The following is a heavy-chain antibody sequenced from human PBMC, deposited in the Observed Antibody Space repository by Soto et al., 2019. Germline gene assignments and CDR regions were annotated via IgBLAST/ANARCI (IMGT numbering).Heavy chain of an antibody. CDR2: IYTSGST. V-gene: IGHV4-4*07. Sequence: PXWTLSLTCTVSGGSISSYDCSWIRQPSGKGLEWIGRIYTSGSTNYNPSLKSRVTMSVDTSKNQFSLKLSSVTAADTAVYYCARETSSSWYYPNWFDPWGQGTLVTVSS. D-gene: IGHD6-13*01. J-gene: IGHJ5*02. CDR1: GGSISSYD. CDR3: ARETSSSWYYPNWFDP.